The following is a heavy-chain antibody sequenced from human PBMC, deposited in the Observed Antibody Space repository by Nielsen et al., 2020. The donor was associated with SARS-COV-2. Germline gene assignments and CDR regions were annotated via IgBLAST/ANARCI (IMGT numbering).Heavy chain of an antibody. V-gene: IGHV3-21*01. Sequence: ESLKISCAASGFTFSSYSMNWVRQAPGKGLEWVSSISSSSSYIYYADSVKGRFTISRDNAKNSLYLQMNSLRAEDTAVYYCARDHRGYSGYEYPDYFDYWGQGTLVTVSS. D-gene: IGHD5-12*01. CDR1: GFTFSSYS. J-gene: IGHJ4*02. CDR3: ARDHRGYSGYEYPDYFDY. CDR2: ISSSSSYI.